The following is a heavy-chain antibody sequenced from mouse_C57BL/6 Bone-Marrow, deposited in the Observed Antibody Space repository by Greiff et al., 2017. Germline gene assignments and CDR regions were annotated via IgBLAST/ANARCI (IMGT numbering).Heavy chain of an antibody. Sequence: VKLMESGAELARPGASVKMSCKASGYTFTSYTMHWVKQRPGQGLEWIGYINPSSGYTNYNQKFKDKATLTADKSSSTAYMQLSSLTSEDSAVYYCARSRSPAWFAYWGQGTLVIVSA. CDR1: GYTFTSYT. V-gene: IGHV1-4*01. CDR3: ARSRSPAWFAY. D-gene: IGHD1-1*01. CDR2: INPSSGYT. J-gene: IGHJ3*01.